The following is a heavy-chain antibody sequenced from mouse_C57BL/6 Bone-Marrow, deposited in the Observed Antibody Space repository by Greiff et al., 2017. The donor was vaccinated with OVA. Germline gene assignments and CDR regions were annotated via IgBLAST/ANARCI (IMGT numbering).Heavy chain of an antibody. Sequence: QVQLQQSVAELARPGASVKLSCKASGYTFTSYGISWVKQRTGQGLEWIGEIYPRSGNTYYNEKFKGKATLTADKSSSTAYMELRSLTSEDSAVYFCARVRFAYWGQGTLVTVSA. CDR2: IYPRSGNT. J-gene: IGHJ3*01. CDR3: ARVRFAY. V-gene: IGHV1-81*01. CDR1: GYTFTSYG.